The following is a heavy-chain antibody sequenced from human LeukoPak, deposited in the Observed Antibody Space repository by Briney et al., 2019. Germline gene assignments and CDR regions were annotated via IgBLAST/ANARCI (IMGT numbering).Heavy chain of an antibody. V-gene: IGHV5-51*01. Sequence: GESLQISCKGSGYSFTNYWIGWVRQLPGKGLEWMGIIYPGDSDTRYSPSFQGQVTISADKSISTAYLQWSSLKASDTAMYYCARQDCGGDCYSPDFDYWGQGTLVTVSS. D-gene: IGHD2-21*02. CDR1: GYSFTNYW. CDR3: ARQDCGGDCYSPDFDY. CDR2: IYPGDSDT. J-gene: IGHJ4*02.